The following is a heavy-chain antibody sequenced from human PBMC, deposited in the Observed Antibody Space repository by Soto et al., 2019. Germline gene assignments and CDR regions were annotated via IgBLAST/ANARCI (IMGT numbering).Heavy chain of an antibody. D-gene: IGHD3-9*01. CDR3: ARTPLLRYFDWLPRISYGMDV. CDR2: IYYSGST. Sequence: PSETLSLTSPVSGGSISSSSYYWGWIRQPPGKGLEWIGSIYYSGSTYYNPSLKSRVTISVDTSKNQFSLKLSSVTAADTAVYYCARTPLLRYFDWLPRISYGMDVWGQGTMVTVSS. CDR1: GGSISSSSYY. J-gene: IGHJ6*02. V-gene: IGHV4-39*01.